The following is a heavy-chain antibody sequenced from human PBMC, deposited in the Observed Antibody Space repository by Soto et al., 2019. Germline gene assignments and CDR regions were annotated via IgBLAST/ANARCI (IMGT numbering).Heavy chain of an antibody. Sequence: QVQLVQSGAEVKKPGASVKVSCKASGYTFTSYEINWVRQATGQGLEWMGWMNPNSGDTGYAQKFQGRVTMTRTTSISTAYMALSSLRSEYTAVYYCARGELLWFGELLRWGQGTLVTVSS. V-gene: IGHV1-8*01. CDR1: GYTFTSYE. J-gene: IGHJ4*02. D-gene: IGHD3-10*01. CDR2: MNPNSGDT. CDR3: ARGELLWFGELLR.